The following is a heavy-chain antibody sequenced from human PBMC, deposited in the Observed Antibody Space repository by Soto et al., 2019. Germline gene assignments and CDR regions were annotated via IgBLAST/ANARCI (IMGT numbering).Heavy chain of an antibody. Sequence: GGSLRLSCAASGFTFINHAFHWVRQAPGKGLEWVAVISYDGVNQYYADSVKGRFTISRDNSKSSLYLQMSSLRPEDTAVYYCERGIQLWLRLFDCWGQGTLVTVSS. CDR1: GFTFINHA. J-gene: IGHJ4*02. CDR3: ERGIQLWLRLFDC. D-gene: IGHD5-18*01. V-gene: IGHV3-30-3*01. CDR2: ISYDGVNQ.